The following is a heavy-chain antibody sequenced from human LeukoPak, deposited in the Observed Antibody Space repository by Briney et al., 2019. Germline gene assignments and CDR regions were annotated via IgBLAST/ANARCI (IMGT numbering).Heavy chain of an antibody. Sequence: SETLSLTCALYSRSFTYYYWRWIRQPPGRGMEWIGEINHSGSTNYNPSLKSRVTISVDTYNNQFSLKLSSVTAADTAVYYCARAKDNYRGDDAFDIWGQGTMVTVSS. CDR2: INHSGST. J-gene: IGHJ3*02. CDR1: SRSFTYYY. V-gene: IGHV4-34*01. CDR3: ARAKDNYRGDDAFDI. D-gene: IGHD2-21*01.